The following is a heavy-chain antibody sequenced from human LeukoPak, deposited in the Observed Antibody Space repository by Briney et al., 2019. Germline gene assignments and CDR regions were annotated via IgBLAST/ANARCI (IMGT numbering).Heavy chain of an antibody. V-gene: IGHV3-74*01. CDR3: ARGGFSHGFDL. CDR1: VFTFSSYY. D-gene: IGHD2/OR15-2a*01. CDR2: VDNDGSGS. Sequence: GGSLRLSCAASVFTFSSYYMHWVRQAPGRGLVWVSRVDNDGSGSIYADSVKGRFTTSRDNAKNTVFLEMNSLRVEDTAVYYCARGGFSHGFDLWGQGTRVTVSS. J-gene: IGHJ4*02.